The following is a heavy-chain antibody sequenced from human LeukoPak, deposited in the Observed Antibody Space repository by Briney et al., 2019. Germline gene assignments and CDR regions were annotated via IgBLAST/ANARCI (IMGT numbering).Heavy chain of an antibody. CDR3: AKGGITPDY. CDR2: IWYDGSDK. V-gene: IGHV3-33*06. D-gene: IGHD4-23*01. Sequence: GGSLRLSCAASGFTFSDSGMHWVRQAPGKGLEWVVIIWYDGSDKYYAESVKGRFTISRDNSKNTLYLQMNSLRAEDTAVYYCAKGGITPDYWGQGTLVAVSA. CDR1: GFTFSDSG. J-gene: IGHJ4*02.